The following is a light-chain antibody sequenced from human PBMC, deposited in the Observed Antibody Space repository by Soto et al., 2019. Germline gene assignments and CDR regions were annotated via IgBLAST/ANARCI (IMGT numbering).Light chain of an antibody. CDR1: SSNIGSNY. Sequence: QSVLTQPPSASGTPGQRVTISCSGSSSNIGSNYVNWYQHLPGTAPKLLIYRNDQRPSGFPDRFSGSKSGTSASLAISGLRSEDEADYYCATRDDSLSGHWLFGGGTKLTVL. J-gene: IGLJ3*02. CDR2: RND. CDR3: ATRDDSLSGHWL. V-gene: IGLV1-47*01.